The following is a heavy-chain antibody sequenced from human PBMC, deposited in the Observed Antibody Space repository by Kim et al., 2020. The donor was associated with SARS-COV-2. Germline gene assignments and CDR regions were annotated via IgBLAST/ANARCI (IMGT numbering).Heavy chain of an antibody. Sequence: GGSLRLSCAASGFTFSSYGMHWVRQAPGKGLEWVAVISYDGSNKYYADSVKGRFTISGDNSKNTLYLQMNSLRAEDTAVYYCAKDGLNDAFDIWGQGTMVTVSS. CDR1: GFTFSSYG. J-gene: IGHJ3*02. CDR3: AKDGLNDAFDI. V-gene: IGHV3-30*18. CDR2: ISYDGSNK.